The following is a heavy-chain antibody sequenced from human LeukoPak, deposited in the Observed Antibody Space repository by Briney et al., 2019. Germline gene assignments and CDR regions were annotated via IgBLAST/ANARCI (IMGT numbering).Heavy chain of an antibody. D-gene: IGHD3-3*01. CDR2: INHSGST. CDR1: GGSFSGYY. V-gene: IGHV4-34*01. CDR3: ARLPLRFLEWLDGMDV. Sequence: SETLSLTCAVYGGSFSGYYWSWIRQPPGKGLEWIGEINHSGSTNYNPSLKSRVTISVDTSKNQFSLKLSSVTAADTAVYYCARLPLRFLEWLDGMDVWGQGTTVTVSS. J-gene: IGHJ6*02.